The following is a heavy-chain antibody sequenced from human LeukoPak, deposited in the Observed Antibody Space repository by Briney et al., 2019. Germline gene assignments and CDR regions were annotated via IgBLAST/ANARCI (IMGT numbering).Heavy chain of an antibody. J-gene: IGHJ4*02. Sequence: ASVKVSCKASGGTFSSYAISWVRQAPGQGLEWMGRIIPILSIANYAQKFQGRVTITADKSTSTAYMELSSLRSEDTAVYYCARGDYGDYGNFDYWGQGTLVTVSS. CDR1: GGTFSSYA. V-gene: IGHV1-69*04. CDR2: IIPILSIA. D-gene: IGHD4-17*01. CDR3: ARGDYGDYGNFDY.